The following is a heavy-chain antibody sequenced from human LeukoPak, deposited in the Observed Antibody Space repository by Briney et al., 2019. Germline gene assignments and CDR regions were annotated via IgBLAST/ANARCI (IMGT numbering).Heavy chain of an antibody. CDR2: ISGSGGST. J-gene: IGHJ5*02. CDR3: AKDLRGIPYGAHNWFDP. CDR1: GFTFSSYA. V-gene: IGHV3-23*01. Sequence: PGGSLRLSCAASGFTFSSYAMSWARQAPGKGLEWVSAISGSGGSTYYADSVKGRFTISRDNSKNTLYLQMNSLRAEDTAVYYCAKDLRGIPYGAHNWFDPWSQGTLVTVSS. D-gene: IGHD4/OR15-4a*01.